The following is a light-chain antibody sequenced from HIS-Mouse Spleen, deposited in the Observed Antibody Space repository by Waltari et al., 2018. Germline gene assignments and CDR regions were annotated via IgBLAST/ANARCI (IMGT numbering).Light chain of an antibody. Sequence: SYELTQPPSVSVSPGQTARITCSGDALPKQYAYWYQQKSGQAPGLFIYEDSKRPSGSPERFSGSSSGTMATLTSSGAQVEDEADYYCYSTDSSGNHRVFGGGTKLTVL. V-gene: IGLV3-10*01. J-gene: IGLJ2*01. CDR1: ALPKQY. CDR3: YSTDSSGNHRV. CDR2: EDS.